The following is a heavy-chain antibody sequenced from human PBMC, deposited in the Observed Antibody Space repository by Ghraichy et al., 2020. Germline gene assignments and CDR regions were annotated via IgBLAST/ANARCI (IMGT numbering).Heavy chain of an antibody. D-gene: IGHD2-15*01. CDR3: ARVVALYGRATLHFDY. CDR1: GGSISSYY. CDR2: IYYSGST. J-gene: IGHJ4*02. V-gene: IGHV4-59*01. Sequence: SQTLSLTCTVSGGSISSYYWSWIRQPPGKGLEWIGYIYYSGSTNYNPSLKSRVTISVDTSKNQFSLKLSSVTAADTAVYYCARVVALYGRATLHFDYWGQGTLVTVSS.